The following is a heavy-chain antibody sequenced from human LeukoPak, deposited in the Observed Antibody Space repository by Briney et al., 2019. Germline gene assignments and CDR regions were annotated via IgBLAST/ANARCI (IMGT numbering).Heavy chain of an antibody. J-gene: IGHJ4*02. D-gene: IGHD4-23*01. V-gene: IGHV4-39*01. Sequence: PSQTLSLTCTVSGGSISSSSYYWGWIRQPPGKGLEWIGSIYYSGSTYYNPSLKSRVTISVDTSKNQFSLKLSSVTAADTAVYYCARPTTVVTPDYWGQGTLVTVSS. CDR2: IYYSGST. CDR3: ARPTTVVTPDY. CDR1: GGSISSSSYY.